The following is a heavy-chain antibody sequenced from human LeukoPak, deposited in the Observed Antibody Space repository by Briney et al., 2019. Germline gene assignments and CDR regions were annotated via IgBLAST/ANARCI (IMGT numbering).Heavy chain of an antibody. J-gene: IGHJ4*02. CDR1: GFTFRSYA. Sequence: GGSLRLSCAASGFTFRSYAMHWVRQAPGKRLEWVAVISYDGSNKYYADSMKGRFKISRDNSKNTLYLQMNSLRAEDTAVYYCAKDPGSTVTTSDYWGQGTLVTVSS. CDR3: AKDPGSTVTTSDY. D-gene: IGHD4-17*01. CDR2: ISYDGSNK. V-gene: IGHV3-30*18.